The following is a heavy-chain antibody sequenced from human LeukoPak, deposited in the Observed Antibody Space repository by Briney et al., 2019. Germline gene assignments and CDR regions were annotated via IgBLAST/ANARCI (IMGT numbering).Heavy chain of an antibody. CDR2: INPSGGST. D-gene: IGHD3-10*01. CDR1: EYTFTGYY. V-gene: IGHV1-46*01. Sequence: ASVKVSCKASEYTFTGYYIHWVRQAPGQGLEWMGIINPSGGSTSYAQKFQGRVTMTRDMSTSTVYMELSSLRSEDTAVYYCARDLALYGSGSSYYYYYMDVWGKGTTVTVSS. CDR3: ARDLALYGSGSSYYYYYMDV. J-gene: IGHJ6*03.